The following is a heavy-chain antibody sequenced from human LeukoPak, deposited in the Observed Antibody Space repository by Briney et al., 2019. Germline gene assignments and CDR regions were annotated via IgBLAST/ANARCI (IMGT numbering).Heavy chain of an antibody. Sequence: ESGPALVKPTQTLTLTCTFSGFSLSTRGMCESWIRKPQGKALEWLARIDWDDDKYSSTSLKTRLTISKDTSKNQVVLTMTNMDPVDTATYYCARMITLSNGRYSSKTLDYWGQGTLVTVSS. D-gene: IGHD5-18*01. CDR3: ARMITLSNGRYSSKTLDY. V-gene: IGHV2-70*11. CDR1: GFSLSTRGMC. J-gene: IGHJ4*02. CDR2: IDWDDDK.